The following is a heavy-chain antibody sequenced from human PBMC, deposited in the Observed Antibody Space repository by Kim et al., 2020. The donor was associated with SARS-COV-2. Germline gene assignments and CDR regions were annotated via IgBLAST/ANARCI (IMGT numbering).Heavy chain of an antibody. D-gene: IGHD2-8*02. CDR3: AREYGGVIDY. V-gene: IGHV1-3*01. J-gene: IGHJ4*02. Sequence: ASVKVSCKASGYTFTTYSIHWVRQAPGQRLEWMGWINPGKRNTKYSQKFQGRVIITRDTSASTAYMELDSLRSEETAMYFCAREYGGVIDYWGQGTLVTVSS. CDR2: INPGKRNT. CDR1: GYTFTTYS.